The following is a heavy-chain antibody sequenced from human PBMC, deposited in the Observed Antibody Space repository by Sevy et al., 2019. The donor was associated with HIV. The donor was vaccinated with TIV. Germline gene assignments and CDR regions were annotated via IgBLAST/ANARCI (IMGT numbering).Heavy chain of an antibody. CDR2: IYPGDSDT. D-gene: IGHD6-13*01. J-gene: IGHJ4*02. V-gene: IGHV5-51*01. Sequence: GESLKISCKGSGYSFTSYWIGWVRQMPGKGLEWMGIIYPGDSDTRYSPSFQGQVTISADKSISTAYLQWSSLKASDTAMYYCASTSSSWYEIFDYWGQGTLVTVSS. CDR1: GYSFTSYW. CDR3: ASTSSSWYEIFDY.